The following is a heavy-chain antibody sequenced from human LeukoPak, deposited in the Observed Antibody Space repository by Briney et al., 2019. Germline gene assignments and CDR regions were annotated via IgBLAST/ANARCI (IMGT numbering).Heavy chain of an antibody. J-gene: IGHJ4*02. D-gene: IGHD3-10*01. CDR2: IYSGGST. Sequence: GRSLRLSCAASGFTVSSNYMSWVRQAPGKGLEWVSVIYSGGSTYYADSVKGRFTISRDNSKNTLYLQMNSLRAEDTAVYYCARGLVWFGEFDYWGQGTLVTVSS. V-gene: IGHV3-66*01. CDR3: ARGLVWFGEFDY. CDR1: GFTVSSNY.